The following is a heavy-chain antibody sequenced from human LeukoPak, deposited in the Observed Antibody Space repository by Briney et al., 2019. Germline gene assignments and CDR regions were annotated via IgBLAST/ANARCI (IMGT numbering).Heavy chain of an antibody. D-gene: IGHD6-13*01. Sequence: GGSLRLSCAASGFTFSSCWMHWVRQAPGKGLVWVSRINSDGSSTSYADSVKGRFTISRDNSKNTVYLQMNGLRAEDTAVYYCAKDLRKGQLVSELGFDYWGQGTLVTVSS. CDR3: AKDLRKGQLVSELGFDY. CDR1: GFTFSSCW. J-gene: IGHJ4*02. V-gene: IGHV3-74*01. CDR2: INSDGSST.